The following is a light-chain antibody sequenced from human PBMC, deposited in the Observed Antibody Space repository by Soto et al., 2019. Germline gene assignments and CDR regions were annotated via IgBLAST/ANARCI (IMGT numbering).Light chain of an antibody. V-gene: IGKV2-28*01. Sequence: DIVMTQSPLSLPVTPGEPASISCRSSQSLLHSNGYNYLHWYLQKPGQSPQLLIYLGSNRASGVPDRFSGSGSGTDFTLKISRVEAEDVGAYYCMQALQTPSTFGQGTKVDIK. CDR3: MQALQTPST. CDR2: LGS. J-gene: IGKJ1*01. CDR1: QSLLHSNGYNY.